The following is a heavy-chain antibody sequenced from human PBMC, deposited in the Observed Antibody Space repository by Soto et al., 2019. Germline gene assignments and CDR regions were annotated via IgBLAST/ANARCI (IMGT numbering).Heavy chain of an antibody. CDR2: ISYDGSNK. Sequence: GRSLRLSCAASGFTFSSYGMHWVRQAPGKGLEWVAVISYDGSNKYYADSVKGRFTISRDNSKNTLYLQMNSLRAEDTAVYYCAKVVSRYYYGMDVWGQGTTVTVSS. V-gene: IGHV3-30*18. CDR3: AKVVSRYYYGMDV. D-gene: IGHD2-15*01. CDR1: GFTFSSYG. J-gene: IGHJ6*02.